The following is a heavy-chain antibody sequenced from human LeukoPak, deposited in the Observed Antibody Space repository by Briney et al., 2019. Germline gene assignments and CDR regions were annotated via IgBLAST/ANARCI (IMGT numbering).Heavy chain of an antibody. D-gene: IGHD2-15*01. CDR1: GGSISSGSYY. J-gene: IGHJ3*02. CDR2: VYTSGST. V-gene: IGHV4-61*02. Sequence: PSETLSLTCTVSGGSISSGSYYWSWIRQPAGKGLEWIGRVYTSGSTNYNPSLKSRVTISVDTSKNQFSLKLSSVTAADTAVYYCARSPYCSGGSCYSNDAFDIWGQGTMVTVSS. CDR3: ARSPYCSGGSCYSNDAFDI.